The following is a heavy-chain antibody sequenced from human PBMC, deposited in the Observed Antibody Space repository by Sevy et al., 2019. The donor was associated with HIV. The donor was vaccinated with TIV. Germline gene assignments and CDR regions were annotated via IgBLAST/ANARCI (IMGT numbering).Heavy chain of an antibody. CDR1: GGSISTYY. V-gene: IGHV4-59*01. Sequence: SETLSLTCTVSGGSISTYYWSWIRQPPGKGLQWIGYIYYTGKTNYNPSLQTPVTMSIDTFKNQFSLRLSSVTSADTAMYYCARLSRNNVVVTGVRRDGFDVWGQGTMVTVSS. J-gene: IGHJ3*01. CDR2: IYYTGKT. CDR3: ARLSRNNVVVTGVRRDGFDV. D-gene: IGHD2-21*02.